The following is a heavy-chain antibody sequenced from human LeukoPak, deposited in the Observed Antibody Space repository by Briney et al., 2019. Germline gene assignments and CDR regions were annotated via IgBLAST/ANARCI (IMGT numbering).Heavy chain of an antibody. CDR2: INGEGWST. CDR1: GFTFSTYW. CDR3: AREANSGYSSGDDAFDI. V-gene: IGHV3-74*01. Sequence: QPGGSLRLSCAASGFTFSTYWMHWVRQAPGKGLVWVSRINGEGWSTSDADSVKGRFTISRDNAKNTVYLQMNSLRAEDTAVYYCAREANSGYSSGDDAFDIWGQGTMVTVSS. J-gene: IGHJ3*02. D-gene: IGHD6-19*01.